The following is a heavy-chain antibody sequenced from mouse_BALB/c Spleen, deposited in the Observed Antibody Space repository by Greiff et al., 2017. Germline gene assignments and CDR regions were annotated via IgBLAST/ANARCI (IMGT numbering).Heavy chain of an antibody. D-gene: IGHD2-4*01. CDR1: GFTFSSYA. J-gene: IGHJ4*01. Sequence: EVNVVESGGGLVKPGGSLKLSCAASGFTFSSYAMSWVPQTPEKRLEWVASISSGGSTYYPDSVKGRFTISRDNARNILYLQMSSLRSEDTAMYYCAREGLSIYAMDYWGQGTSVTVSS. V-gene: IGHV5-6-5*01. CDR3: AREGLSIYAMDY. CDR2: ISSGGST.